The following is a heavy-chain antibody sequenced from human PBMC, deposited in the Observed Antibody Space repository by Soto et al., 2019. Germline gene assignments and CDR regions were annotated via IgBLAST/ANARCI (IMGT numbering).Heavy chain of an antibody. V-gene: IGHV4-59*08. CDR2: IYYSGST. J-gene: IGHJ4*02. CDR1: GGSISSYY. D-gene: IGHD2-21*02. Sequence: SETLSLTCTVSGGSISSYYWSWIRQPPGKGLEWIGYIYYSGSTNYNPSLKSRVTISVDTSKNQFSLKLSSVTAADTAVYYCARLIGGIVVVTAIPGHSWGQGTLVTVSS. CDR3: ARLIGGIVVVTAIPGHS.